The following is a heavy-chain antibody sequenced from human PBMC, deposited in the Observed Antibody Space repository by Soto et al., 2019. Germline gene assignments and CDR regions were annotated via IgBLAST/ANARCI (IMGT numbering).Heavy chain of an antibody. CDR2: INPNNGDT. D-gene: IGHD6-13*01. V-gene: IGHV1-2*02. CDR3: ARLKGIASFGTRYGLDV. Sequence: ASVKVSCKTSGYTFTAYYTYWVRQAPGQGLEWMGWINPNNGDTNYPQKFQGRLTLTRDTSISTAYMELTTLRSDDTAVYFCARLKGIASFGTRYGLDVWGPGTTVTVSS. J-gene: IGHJ6*02. CDR1: GYTFTAYY.